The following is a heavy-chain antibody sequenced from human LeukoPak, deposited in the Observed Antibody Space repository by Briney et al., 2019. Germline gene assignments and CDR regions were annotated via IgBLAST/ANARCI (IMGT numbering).Heavy chain of an antibody. D-gene: IGHD6-19*01. V-gene: IGHV3-30*04. CDR1: GFTFSSYA. J-gene: IGHJ4*02. CDR2: ISYDESNK. CDR3: AREAVAGTFDY. Sequence: GGSLRLSCAASGFTFSSYAMHWVPQAPGKGLGWGAVISYDESNKYYAASVKGRFTISRDNSMNTLYLQRNSLRAEDTAMYYCAREAVAGTFDYWGQGTLVTVSS.